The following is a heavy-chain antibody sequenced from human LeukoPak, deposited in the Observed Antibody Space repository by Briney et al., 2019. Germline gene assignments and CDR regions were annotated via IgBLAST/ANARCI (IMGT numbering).Heavy chain of an antibody. V-gene: IGHV3-7*01. Sequence: GGSLRLSCAASGFTFSDYWMQWVRQAPGKGLEWVANINQDGCEKYYVGSMKGRFTVSRDNAKNSLYLQMDSLRAEDTAVYYCARGGTFVSDYWGQGTLVTVSS. CDR1: GFTFSDYW. CDR2: INQDGCEK. J-gene: IGHJ4*02. D-gene: IGHD1-1*01. CDR3: ARGGTFVSDY.